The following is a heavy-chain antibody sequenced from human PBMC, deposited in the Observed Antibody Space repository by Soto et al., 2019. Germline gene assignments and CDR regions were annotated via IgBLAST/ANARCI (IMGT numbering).Heavy chain of an antibody. D-gene: IGHD6-19*01. CDR1: GGTFSRYA. CDR3: AQTLGSAVAGPGRFDL. J-gene: IGHJ2*01. V-gene: IGHV1-69*12. Sequence: QVQLVQSGAEVKKPGSSVKVSCKASGGTFSRYAISWVRQAPGQGLEWMGGITPMFGTANYAQKFQGRVKITEDESTSTVHMELRRLRSEDTAVYYCAQTLGSAVAGPGRFDLWGRGTLVIVSS. CDR2: ITPMFGTA.